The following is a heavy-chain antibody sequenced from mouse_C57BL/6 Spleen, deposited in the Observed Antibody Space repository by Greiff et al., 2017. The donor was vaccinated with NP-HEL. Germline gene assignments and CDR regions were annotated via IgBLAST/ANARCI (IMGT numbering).Heavy chain of an antibody. CDR2: ISDGGSYT. J-gene: IGHJ2*01. Sequence: EVKLVESGGGLVKPGGSLKLSCAASGFTFSSYAMSWVRQTPEKRLEWVATISDGGSYTYYPDNVKGRFTISRDNAKNNLYLQMSHLKSEDTAMYYCARDGRLLYYFDYWGQGTTLTVSS. CDR3: ARDGRLLYYFDY. D-gene: IGHD3-2*02. V-gene: IGHV5-4*01. CDR1: GFTFSSYA.